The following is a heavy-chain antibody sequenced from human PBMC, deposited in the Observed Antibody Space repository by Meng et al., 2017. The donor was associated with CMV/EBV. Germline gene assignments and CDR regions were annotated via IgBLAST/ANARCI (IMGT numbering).Heavy chain of an antibody. CDR3: AEAQFGSSTSCPQY. CDR2: ISYDGSNK. J-gene: IGHJ4*02. V-gene: IGHV3-30*04. CDR1: GLTFSSYA. D-gene: IGHD2-2*01. Sequence: GGSLRLSCAASGLTFSSYAMHWVRQAPGKGLEWVAVISYDGSNKYYADSVKGRFTISRDNSKNTLYLQMNSLRAEDTAVYYCAEAQFGSSTSCPQYWGQGTLVTVSS.